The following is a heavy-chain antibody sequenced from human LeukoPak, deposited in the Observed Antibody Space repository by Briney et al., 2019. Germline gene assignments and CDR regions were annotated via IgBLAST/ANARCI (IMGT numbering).Heavy chain of an antibody. CDR2: ISSSSSYI. J-gene: IGHJ6*03. CDR3: ARDHRVVSFYYYMDV. D-gene: IGHD3-3*01. CDR1: GFTFSSYS. Sequence: GGSLRLSCAASGFTFSSYSMNWVRQALGKGLEWVSSISSSSSYIYYADSVKGRFTISRDNAKNSLYLQMNSLRAEDTAVYYCARDHRVVSFYYYMDVWGKGTTVTVSS. V-gene: IGHV3-21*01.